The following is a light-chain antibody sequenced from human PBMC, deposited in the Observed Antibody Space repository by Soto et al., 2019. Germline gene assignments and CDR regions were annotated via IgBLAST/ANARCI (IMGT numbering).Light chain of an antibody. V-gene: IGKV1-6*01. J-gene: IGKJ1*01. CDR1: QAIRTA. CDR3: LLDFRYFWA. Sequence: AIQLTQSPSSLYASVGDRVTITCRASQAIRTALGWYQQKPGKVPTLLIYAASILQSGVPSRLSGSGSGTDFTLTISSLQPEDFATYYCLLDFRYFWAFGQGTKVEIK. CDR2: AAS.